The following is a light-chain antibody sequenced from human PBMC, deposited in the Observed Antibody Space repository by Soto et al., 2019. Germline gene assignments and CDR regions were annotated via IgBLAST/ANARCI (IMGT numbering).Light chain of an antibody. V-gene: IGLV2-23*01. J-gene: IGLJ1*01. CDR3: CSYAGSSTFYV. Sequence: QSVLTQPASVSRSPGQSTTISCTGTSSDVGSYNLVSWYQQHPGKAPKLMIYEGSKRPSGVSNRFSGSKSGNTASLTISGLQAEDEADYYCCSYAGSSTFYVFGTGTKLTVL. CDR2: EGS. CDR1: SSDVGSYNL.